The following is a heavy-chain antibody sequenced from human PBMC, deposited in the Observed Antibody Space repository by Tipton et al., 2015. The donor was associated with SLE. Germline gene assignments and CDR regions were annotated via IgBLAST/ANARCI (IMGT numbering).Heavy chain of an antibody. CDR3: ARWAGPTVNFDY. V-gene: IGHV4-59*01. CDR2: IYYSGST. J-gene: IGHJ4*02. Sequence: TLSLTCTVSGGSISSYYWSWIRQPPGKGLEWIGYIYYSGSTNYNPSLKSRVTISVDTSKNQFSLKLSSVTAADTAVYYCARWAGPTVNFDYWGQGPLVTVSS. CDR1: GGSISSYY. D-gene: IGHD4-11*01.